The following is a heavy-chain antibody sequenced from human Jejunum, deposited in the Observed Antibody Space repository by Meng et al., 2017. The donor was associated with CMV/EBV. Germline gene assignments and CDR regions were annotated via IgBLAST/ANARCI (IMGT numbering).Heavy chain of an antibody. J-gene: IGHJ6*02. Sequence: TFRTYPMAWVRQAPGKGLEWVSGITDSGGSTYYADSVKGRFTISRDNSKNTLYLQMNSLRAEDTAVYYCAKALMYSSGYYYYGMDVWGQGTTVTVSS. D-gene: IGHD6-19*01. CDR1: TFRTYP. CDR2: ITDSGGST. CDR3: AKALMYSSGYYYYGMDV. V-gene: IGHV3-23*01.